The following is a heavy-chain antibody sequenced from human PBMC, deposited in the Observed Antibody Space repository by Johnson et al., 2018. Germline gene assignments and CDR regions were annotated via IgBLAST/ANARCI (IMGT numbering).Heavy chain of an antibody. CDR2: MNPNSGNT. CDR1: GYTFTSYD. D-gene: IGHD3-22*01. J-gene: IGHJ3*02. CDR3: AATYYYDSSGYSEKFDAVDI. Sequence: QVQLVESGAEVKKPGASVKVSCKASGYTFTSYDINWVRQATGQGLEWMGWMNPNSGNTGYAQKFLGRVTLTRNTSISTAYMELSSLRSEDTAVYYCAATYYYDSSGYSEKFDAVDIWGQGTMVTVSS. V-gene: IGHV1-8*01.